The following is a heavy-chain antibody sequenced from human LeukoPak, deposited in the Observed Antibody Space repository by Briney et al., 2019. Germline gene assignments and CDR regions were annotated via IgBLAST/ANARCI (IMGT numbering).Heavy chain of an antibody. CDR1: GFTFSTFA. CDR3: AKGSVAAMGFDY. CDR2: ISGSGGGT. V-gene: IGHV3-23*01. J-gene: IGHJ4*02. Sequence: PGGSLRLSCAASGFTFSTFAMSWVRQAPGKGLEWVSAISGSGGGTYYADSVKGRLTISRDNSKNTLYLQMSSLRAEDTAVYYCAKGSVAAMGFDYWGQGTLATVSS. D-gene: IGHD6-19*01.